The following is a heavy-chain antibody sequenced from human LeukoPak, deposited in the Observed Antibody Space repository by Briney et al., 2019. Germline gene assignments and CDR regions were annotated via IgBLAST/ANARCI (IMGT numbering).Heavy chain of an antibody. J-gene: IGHJ4*02. D-gene: IGHD5-18*01. CDR2: IKQDGSEK. V-gene: IGHV3-7*05. CDR3: ARRSYGDY. CDR1: GDYW. Sequence: GGSLRLSCAVSGDYWMSWVRQAPGKGLEWVANIKQDGSEKYYVDSVKGRFTISRDNAKNSLYLQMNSLRAEDTAVYYCARRSYGDYWGQGTLVTVSS.